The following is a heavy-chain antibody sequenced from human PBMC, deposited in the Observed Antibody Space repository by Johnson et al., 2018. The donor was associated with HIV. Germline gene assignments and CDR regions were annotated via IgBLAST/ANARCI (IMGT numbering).Heavy chain of an antibody. J-gene: IGHJ3*02. Sequence: EVQLVESGGGLIQPGGSLRLSCAASGFTVSSNYMSWVRQAPGKGLEWVSVIYSGGSTYYADSVKGRFTVSRDNAKRSLYLQLNSLRDDDTALYYCATLTVRSRVCDIWGQWTLVTVSS. D-gene: IGHD4-17*01. CDR2: IYSGGST. CDR1: GFTVSSNY. V-gene: IGHV3-53*01. CDR3: ATLTVRSRVCDI.